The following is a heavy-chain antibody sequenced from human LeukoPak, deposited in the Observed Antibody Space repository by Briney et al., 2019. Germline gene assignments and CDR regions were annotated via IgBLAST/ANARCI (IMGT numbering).Heavy chain of an antibody. D-gene: IGHD3-10*01. CDR2: IYYSGST. J-gene: IGHJ4*02. V-gene: IGHV4-39*01. CDR3: ASQSTFYYYGSGSYSY. Sequence: SETLSLTCTVSGGSISSSTDNWGWIRQPPRKGLEWIGSIYYSGSTYYNPSLKSRVTISVDTSKNQFSLKLSSVTAADTAVYYCASQSTFYYYGSGSYSYWGQGTLVTVSS. CDR1: GGSISSSTDN.